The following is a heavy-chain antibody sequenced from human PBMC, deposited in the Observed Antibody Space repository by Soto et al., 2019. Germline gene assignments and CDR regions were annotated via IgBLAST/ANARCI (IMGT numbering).Heavy chain of an antibody. CDR3: ARSSGLSASNWFDA. D-gene: IGHD3-10*01. Sequence: PSETLSLTCTVSGGSISSINWWTWVRQTPGKGLEWIGEIYYSGNTNYNPSLTSRVTMSIDKSKNQFFLNLTSVTAADTAVYYCARSSGLSASNWFDAWGQETLVTVS. J-gene: IGHJ5*02. V-gene: IGHV4-4*02. CDR1: GGSISSINW. CDR2: IYYSGNT.